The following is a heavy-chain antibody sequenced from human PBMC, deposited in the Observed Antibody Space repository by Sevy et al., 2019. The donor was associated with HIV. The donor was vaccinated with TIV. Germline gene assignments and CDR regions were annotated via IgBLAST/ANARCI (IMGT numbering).Heavy chain of an antibody. CDR2: ISWNSGSI. D-gene: IGHD3-3*01. J-gene: IGHJ4*02. Sequence: GGSLRLSCAASGFTFDDYAMHWVRQAPGKGLEWVSGISWNSGSIGYADSVKGRFTISRDNAKNSLYLQMNSLRAEDTALYYCAKSVYEYDFWSGYYTSGAYYFDYWGQGTLVTVSS. V-gene: IGHV3-9*01. CDR1: GFTFDDYA. CDR3: AKSVYEYDFWSGYYTSGAYYFDY.